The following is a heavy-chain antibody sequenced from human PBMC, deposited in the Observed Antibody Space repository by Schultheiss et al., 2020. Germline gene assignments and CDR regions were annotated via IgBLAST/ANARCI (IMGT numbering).Heavy chain of an antibody. Sequence: GGSLRLSCAASGFTLRGYGMHWVRQAPGMGLEWVANIKQDGSEKYYVDSVKGRFTISRDNAKNSLYLQMNSLRAEDTAVYYCARAARTSCYHVDIWGQGTMVTVS. CDR1: GFTLRGYG. D-gene: IGHD2-2*01. CDR3: ARAARTSCYHVDI. J-gene: IGHJ3*02. CDR2: IKQDGSEK. V-gene: IGHV3-7*03.